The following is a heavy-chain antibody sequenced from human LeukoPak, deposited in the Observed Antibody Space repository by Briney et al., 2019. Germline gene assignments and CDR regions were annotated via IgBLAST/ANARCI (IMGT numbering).Heavy chain of an antibody. J-gene: IGHJ4*02. CDR1: GFTFSSYS. V-gene: IGHV3-21*01. CDR2: ISSSSSYI. D-gene: IGHD6-6*01. Sequence: GGSLRLSCAASGFTFSSYSMNWVRQAPGKGLEWVSSISSSSSYIYYADSVKGRFTISRDNAKNSLYLQMNSLRAGDTAVYYCARAVWKYSSSDWGQGTLVTVSS. CDR3: ARAVWKYSSSD.